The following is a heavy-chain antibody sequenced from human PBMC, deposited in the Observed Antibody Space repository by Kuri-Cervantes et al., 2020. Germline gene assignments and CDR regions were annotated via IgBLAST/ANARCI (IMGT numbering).Heavy chain of an antibody. D-gene: IGHD2-15*01. Sequence: ESLKISCTVSGGSISSYYWSWIRQPPGKGLEWIGYIYYSGSTNYNPSLKSRVTMSVDSSKNQFSLKLTSVTAADTAVYYCARVIGYCSGGSCYERGFDPWGQGTLVTVSS. V-gene: IGHV4-59*13. CDR2: IYYSGST. J-gene: IGHJ5*02. CDR1: GGSISSYY. CDR3: ARVIGYCSGGSCYERGFDP.